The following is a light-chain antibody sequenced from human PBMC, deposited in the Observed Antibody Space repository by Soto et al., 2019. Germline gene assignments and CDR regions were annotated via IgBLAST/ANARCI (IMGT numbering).Light chain of an antibody. J-gene: IGLJ2*01. Sequence: QSVLTQPPSVSGAPGQRVTISCTGSSSDIGAGYDVHWYQQVPGTAPKLLMYGNTNRPSGVPDRFSGSKSVTSASLAITGLQADDEADYYCQSYDSSLSVLFGGGTKLTVL. CDR3: QSYDSSLSVL. CDR1: SSDIGAGYD. V-gene: IGLV1-40*01. CDR2: GNT.